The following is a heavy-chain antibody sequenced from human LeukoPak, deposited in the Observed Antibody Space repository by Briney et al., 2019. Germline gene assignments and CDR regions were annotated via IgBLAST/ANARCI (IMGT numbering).Heavy chain of an antibody. Sequence: SEALSLTCAVYGGSFSGYYWGWIRQPPGKGLEWIGSIYHSGSTYYNPSLKSRVTISVDTSKNQFSLKLSSVTAADTAVYYCASKRPYLAYSGWGQGTLVTVSS. J-gene: IGHJ4*02. CDR1: GGSFSGYY. V-gene: IGHV4-34*01. D-gene: IGHD1-26*01. CDR2: IYHSGST. CDR3: ASKRPYLAYSG.